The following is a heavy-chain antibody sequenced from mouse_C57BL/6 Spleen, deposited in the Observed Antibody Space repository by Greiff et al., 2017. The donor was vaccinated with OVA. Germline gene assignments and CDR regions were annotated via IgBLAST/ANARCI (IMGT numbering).Heavy chain of an antibody. Sequence: VQLQQSGAELMKPGASVKLSCKATGYTFPGYWIEWVKQRPGHGLEWIGEILPGSGSTNYNEKFKGKATFTADTSSNTAYMQLSSLTTEDSAIYYCARNNDGPAWFAYWGQGTLVTVSA. V-gene: IGHV1-9*01. CDR1: GYTFPGYW. D-gene: IGHD2-3*01. J-gene: IGHJ3*01. CDR3: ARNNDGPAWFAY. CDR2: ILPGSGST.